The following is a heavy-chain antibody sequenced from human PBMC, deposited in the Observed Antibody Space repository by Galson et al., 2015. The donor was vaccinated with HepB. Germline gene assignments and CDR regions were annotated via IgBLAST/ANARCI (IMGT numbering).Heavy chain of an antibody. J-gene: IGHJ5*02. CDR2: ISAYNGNT. V-gene: IGHV1-18*04. D-gene: IGHD3-10*01. CDR1: GYTFTSYG. Sequence: SVKVSCKASGYTFTSYGISWVRQAPGQGLEWMGWISAYNGNTNYAQKLQGRVTMTTDTSTSTAYMELRSLRSDDTAVYYCARDPSMVRGVIITNWFDPWGQGTLVTVSS. CDR3: ARDPSMVRGVIITNWFDP.